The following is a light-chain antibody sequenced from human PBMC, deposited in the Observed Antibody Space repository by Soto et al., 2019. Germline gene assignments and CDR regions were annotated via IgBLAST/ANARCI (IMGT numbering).Light chain of an antibody. J-gene: IGKJ2*01. V-gene: IGKV4-1*01. CDR1: QSVLYSSNNKNY. CDR2: WSS. Sequence: DIVMTQSPDSLAVSLGERATINCKSSQSVLYSSNNKNYLAWYQQKLGQPPKLLIYWSSTRESWVPDRFSGSGYGTDFALTISSLQAEDGAVYYCQPYYSTPYTFGQGTKLEIK. CDR3: QPYYSTPYT.